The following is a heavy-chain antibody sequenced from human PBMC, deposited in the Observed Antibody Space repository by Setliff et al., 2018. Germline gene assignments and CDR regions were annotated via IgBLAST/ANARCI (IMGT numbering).Heavy chain of an antibody. CDR3: AGGQPLVRKYYYYMDV. D-gene: IGHD3-10*01. Sequence: SVKVSCKASGGTFSSYVISWVREAPGQGLEWMGGIIPMFSTNYAQKFQGRVTITADESTSTAYMELSSLGSEDTAVYYCAGGQPLVRKYYYYMDVWGKGTTVTVS. CDR1: GGTFSSYV. CDR2: IIPMFST. J-gene: IGHJ6*03. V-gene: IGHV1-69*13.